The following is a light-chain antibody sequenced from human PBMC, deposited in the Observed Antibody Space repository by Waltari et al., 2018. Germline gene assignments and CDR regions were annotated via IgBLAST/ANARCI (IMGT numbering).Light chain of an antibody. J-gene: IGKJ3*01. V-gene: IGKV3-15*01. CDR2: GAS. CDR1: HSIGSN. CDR3: QQYNTWPRT. Sequence: EVVMTQSPATLSVSPGDRATLSCRASHSIGSNLAWYQQKPGQTPGLLIYGASTRATGVPARFSGSGAGREFTLTISSLQSEDSVFYYCQQYNTWPRTFGPGTKVDIK.